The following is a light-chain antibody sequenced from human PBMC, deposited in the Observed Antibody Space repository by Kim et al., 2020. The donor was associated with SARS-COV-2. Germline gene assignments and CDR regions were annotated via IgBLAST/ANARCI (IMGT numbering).Light chain of an antibody. CDR2: KAS. CDR1: ERISDS. J-gene: IGKJ1*01. V-gene: IGKV1-5*03. CDR3: QHYRGYPT. Sequence: SASVGDRFLITCRDSERISDSLAWYQQKPGKVPKLLISKASILETGVPSRFSGSGSGTEFTLTITSLQPDEFATYVYQHYRGYPTFGQGTKVDIK.